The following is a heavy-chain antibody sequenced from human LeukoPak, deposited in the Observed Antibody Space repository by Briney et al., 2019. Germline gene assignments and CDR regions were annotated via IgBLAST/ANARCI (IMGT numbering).Heavy chain of an antibody. CDR1: GDSISSYY. Sequence: SETLSLTCTVSGDSISSYYWSWIRQPPGKGLEWIGYIYHTGSTNYNPSLKSRVTMSVDTSKNQFSLKLSSVTAADTAVYYCARIPHRDWNDVCGFDYWGQGTLVSVSS. V-gene: IGHV4-59*01. CDR2: IYHTGST. J-gene: IGHJ4*02. CDR3: ARIPHRDWNDVCGFDY. D-gene: IGHD1-1*01.